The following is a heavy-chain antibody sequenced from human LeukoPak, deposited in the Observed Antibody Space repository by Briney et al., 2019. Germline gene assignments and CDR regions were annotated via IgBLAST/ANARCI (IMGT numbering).Heavy chain of an antibody. D-gene: IGHD2-15*01. CDR3: ARDPSPTRLDY. V-gene: IGHV1-2*02. J-gene: IGHJ4*02. CDR2: INPNSGGT. CDR1: GYTFTDYY. Sequence: ASMKVSCKASGYTFTDYYMHWVRQAPGQGLEWMGWINPNSGGTNYAQKFQGRVTMTRDTSISTAYMELSRLTSDDTAIYYCARDPSPTRLDYWGQGTLVTVSS.